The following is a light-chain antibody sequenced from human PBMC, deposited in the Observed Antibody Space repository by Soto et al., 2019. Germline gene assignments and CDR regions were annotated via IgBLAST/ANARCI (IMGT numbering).Light chain of an antibody. CDR1: QSVSSY. CDR3: LQHYAYPWT. V-gene: IGKV3-11*01. J-gene: IGKJ1*01. Sequence: EIVLTQSPATLSLSPGERATLSFRASQSVSSYLAWYQQKPGQAPRLLIYEASNRATGIPARFSGSGSGTEFNFTISSLQPEDFATYYCLQHYAYPWTFGQGTKVDIK. CDR2: EAS.